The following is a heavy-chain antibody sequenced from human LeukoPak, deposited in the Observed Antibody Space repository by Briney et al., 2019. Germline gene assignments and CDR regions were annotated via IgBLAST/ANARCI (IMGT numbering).Heavy chain of an antibody. Sequence: GASVTVSCKASGGTFSSYAISWVRQAPGQGLEWMGGIIPIFGTANYAQKFQGRVTITADESTSTAYMELSSLRSEDTAVYYCASWGCTNGVCRPSYYYYYGMDVWGQGTTVTVSS. J-gene: IGHJ6*02. V-gene: IGHV1-69*13. D-gene: IGHD2-8*01. CDR2: IIPIFGTA. CDR1: GGTFSSYA. CDR3: ASWGCTNGVCRPSYYYYYGMDV.